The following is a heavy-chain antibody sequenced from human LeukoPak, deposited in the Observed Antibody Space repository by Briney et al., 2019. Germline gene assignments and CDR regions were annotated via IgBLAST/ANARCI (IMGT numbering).Heavy chain of an antibody. D-gene: IGHD3-16*02. CDR2: VHDSGNT. J-gene: IGHJ4*02. V-gene: IGHV4-38-2*02. CDR3: ARDSPPWGTFRYYFDY. CDR1: GYSIRSDYY. Sequence: PSETLSLTCTVSGYSIRSDYYWGWIRQSPGKGLEWIGSVHDSGNTFSNPSLKSRVSMSVDMSKNQFSLNLTSVTAADTAVYYCARDSPPWGTFRYYFDYWGQGTLVTVSS.